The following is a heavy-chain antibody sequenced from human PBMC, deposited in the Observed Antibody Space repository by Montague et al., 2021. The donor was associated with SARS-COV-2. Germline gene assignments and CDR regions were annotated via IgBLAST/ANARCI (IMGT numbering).Heavy chain of an antibody. CDR3: AREFDC. V-gene: IGHV3-7*01. CDR2: VNEDGSEE. CDR1: GFTFSTYC. Sequence: SRRLSCAASGFTFSTYCMNWVRQAPGKGLEWVADVNEDGSEEYFVASVKGRFTISSDNAKNSLFLQMNSLRAGDTAVYYWAREFDCWGQGTLVTVSS. J-gene: IGHJ4*02.